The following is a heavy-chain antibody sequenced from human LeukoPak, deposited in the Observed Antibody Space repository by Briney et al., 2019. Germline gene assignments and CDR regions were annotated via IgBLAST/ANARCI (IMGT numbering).Heavy chain of an antibody. V-gene: IGHV1-18*01. CDR2: ISAYNGNT. Sequence: ASVKVSCKASGYTNINYGISLVRQAPGQGLEWMGWISAYNGNTNYAQKLQGRVTMTTDTSTSTAYMELRSLRSDDTAVYYCARSGYSGSYYNDYWGQGTLVTVSS. J-gene: IGHJ4*02. CDR3: ARSGYSGSYYNDY. D-gene: IGHD1-26*01. CDR1: GYTNINYG.